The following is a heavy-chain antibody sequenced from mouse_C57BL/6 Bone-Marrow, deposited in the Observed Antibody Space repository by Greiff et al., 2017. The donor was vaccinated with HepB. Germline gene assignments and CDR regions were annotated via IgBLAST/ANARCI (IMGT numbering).Heavy chain of an antibody. CDR3: TSTVVAPYFDY. CDR1: GYTFTSYW. J-gene: IGHJ2*01. CDR2: IYPGNSDT. V-gene: IGHV1-5*01. Sequence: VQLQQSGTVLARPGASVKMSCKTSGYTFTSYWMHWVKQRPGQGLEWIGAIYPGNSDTSYNQKFKGKAKLTAVTSASTAYMELSSLTNEDSAVYYCTSTVVAPYFDYWGQGTTLTVSS. D-gene: IGHD1-1*01.